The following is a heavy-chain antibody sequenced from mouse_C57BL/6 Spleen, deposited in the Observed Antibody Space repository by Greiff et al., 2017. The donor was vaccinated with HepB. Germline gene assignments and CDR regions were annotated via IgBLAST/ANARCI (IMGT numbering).Heavy chain of an antibody. CDR1: GYTFTTYP. D-gene: IGHD2-1*01. V-gene: IGHV1-47*01. CDR3: ATSTREGTWFAY. J-gene: IGHJ3*01. CDR2: FHPYNDDT. Sequence: QVQLKESGAELVKPGASVKMSCKASGYTFTTYPIEWMKQNHGKSLEWIGNFHPYNDDTKYNEKFKGKATLTVEKSSSTVYLELSRLTSDDSAVYYCATSTREGTWFAYWGQRTLVTVSA.